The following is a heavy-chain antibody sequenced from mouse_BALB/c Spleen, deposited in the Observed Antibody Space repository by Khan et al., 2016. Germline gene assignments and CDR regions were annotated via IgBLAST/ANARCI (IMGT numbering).Heavy chain of an antibody. D-gene: IGHD2-1*01. CDR2: IWAGGST. V-gene: IGHV2-9*02. J-gene: IGHJ4*01. Sequence: QVQLKESGPGLVAPSQSLSITCTVSGFSLTTYGVHWIRQPPGKGLEWLGVIWAGGSTNYNSALMSRLSITKDNSQSQVFLKMNSLQTDDTAMYYCARGYGNVVSYAMDYWGQGTSVTVSS. CDR1: GFSLTTYG. CDR3: ARGYGNVVSYAMDY.